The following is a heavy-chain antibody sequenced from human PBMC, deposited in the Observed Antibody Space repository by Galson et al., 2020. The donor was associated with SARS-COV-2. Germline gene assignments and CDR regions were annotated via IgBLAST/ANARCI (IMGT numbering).Heavy chain of an antibody. CDR2: ISGKANTYAT. Sequence: GGSLRLSCAASGFTFSSYAIHWVRQASGKGLEWVGRISGKANTYATAYAASVKGRFTLSRDDSKNTAYLQMNSLKIDDTAVYYWTTLIDYWGQGILVTVSS. CDR3: TTLIDY. J-gene: IGHJ4*02. CDR1: GFTFSSYA. V-gene: IGHV3-73*01.